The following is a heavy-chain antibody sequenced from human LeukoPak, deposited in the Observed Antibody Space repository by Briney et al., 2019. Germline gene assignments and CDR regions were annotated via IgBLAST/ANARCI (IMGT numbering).Heavy chain of an antibody. V-gene: IGHV4-39*01. CDR3: ARNHTHEGYGYYFDY. CDR2: GYYGGST. D-gene: IGHD5-18*01. J-gene: IGHJ4*02. CDR1: GDSISSSISY. Sequence: PAESLSLTCTVSGDSISSSISYWGWIPQPPGKGLEWIGSGYYGGSTHYTPSLKSRVIISVETSKNQFSLRLSSVTAADTAVYYCARNHTHEGYGYYFDYWGQGPLITVSS.